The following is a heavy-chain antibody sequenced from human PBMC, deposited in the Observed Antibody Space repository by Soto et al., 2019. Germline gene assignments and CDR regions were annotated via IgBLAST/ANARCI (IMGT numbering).Heavy chain of an antibody. CDR3: VMVDNYVTPTPQDV. CDR1: GYIFVNYG. CDR2: ISPYTGNT. V-gene: IGHV1-18*01. Sequence: QVQLVQSGAEVKKPGASVKVSCKASGYIFVNYGIAWVRQAPGQGLEWMGWISPYTGNTHSATKVQGRLTMTTETSTSTAYSDLGSLTSDDTAVYYCVMVDNYVTPTPQDVWGQGTTVTVSS. J-gene: IGHJ6*02. D-gene: IGHD3-16*01.